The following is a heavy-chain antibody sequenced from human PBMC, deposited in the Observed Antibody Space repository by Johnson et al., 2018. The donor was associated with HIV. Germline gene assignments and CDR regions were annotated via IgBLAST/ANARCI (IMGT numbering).Heavy chain of an antibody. V-gene: IGHV3-11*04. CDR2: ISRSGSTI. CDR3: ARMTTTVSHHDAFDI. J-gene: IGHJ3*02. CDR1: GFTFSDYY. D-gene: IGHD4-17*01. Sequence: QVLLVESGGGLVQPGGSLRLSCAASGFTFSDYYMTWIRQAPGKGLEWVSYISRSGSTIYYADSVKGRFTISRDNAKNSLYLQMNSLRAEDTAVYYCARMTTTVSHHDAFDIWGQGTMVTVSS.